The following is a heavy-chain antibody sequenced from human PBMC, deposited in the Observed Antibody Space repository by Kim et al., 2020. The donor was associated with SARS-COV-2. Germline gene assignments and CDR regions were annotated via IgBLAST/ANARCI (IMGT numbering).Heavy chain of an antibody. D-gene: IGHD3-10*01. V-gene: IGHV3-74*03. Sequence: GGSLRLSCAASGFSVSSYWMHWVRQGPGKGLEWVARINEDGRTTTYAGSVKGRFTISRDSAKNTLLLQMNSLGAEDTAFYFCSRDTFGSEDYWGQGTLVTVSS. CDR2: INEDGRTT. CDR3: SRDTFGSEDY. J-gene: IGHJ4*02. CDR1: GFSVSSYW.